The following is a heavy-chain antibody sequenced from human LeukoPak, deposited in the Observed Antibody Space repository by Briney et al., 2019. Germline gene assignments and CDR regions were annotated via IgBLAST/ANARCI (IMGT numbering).Heavy chain of an antibody. V-gene: IGHV1-69*04. CDR1: GGTFSSYA. Sequence: SVKVSCKASGGTFSSYAISWVRQAPGQGLEWMGRIIPIIGIANYAQKFQGRVTITADKSTSTAYMELSSLRSEDTAVYYCARDRGSLEMWFDPWGQGTLVTVSS. D-gene: IGHD3-10*01. J-gene: IGHJ5*02. CDR3: ARDRGSLEMWFDP. CDR2: IIPIIGIA.